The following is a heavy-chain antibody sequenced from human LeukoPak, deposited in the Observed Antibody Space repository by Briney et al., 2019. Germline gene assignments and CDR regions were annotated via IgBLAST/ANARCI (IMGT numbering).Heavy chain of an antibody. J-gene: IGHJ4*02. D-gene: IGHD6-13*01. CDR2: ITYDGSNK. CDR3: AKSAGPGDY. V-gene: IGHV3-30*18. Sequence: GGSLRLSCAASGFTFSSYGMHWVRQAPGKGLEWVAVITYDGSNKYYADSVKGRFTISRDNSKNSLYLQMNSLRAEDTAVYYCAKSAGPGDYWGQGTLVTVSS. CDR1: GFTFSSYG.